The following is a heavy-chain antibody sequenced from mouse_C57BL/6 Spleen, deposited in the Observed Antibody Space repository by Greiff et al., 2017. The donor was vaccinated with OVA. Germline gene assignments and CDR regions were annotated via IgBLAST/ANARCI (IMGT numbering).Heavy chain of an antibody. CDR3: ARDDYDRLDY. V-gene: IGHV1-50*01. CDR2: IDPSDSYT. D-gene: IGHD2-4*01. J-gene: IGHJ2*01. CDR1: GYTFTSYW. Sequence: QVQLQQPGAELVKPGASVKLSCKASGYTFTSYWMQWVKQRPGQGLEWIGEIDPSDSYTNYNQKFKGKATLTVDTSSSTAYMQLSSLTSEDSAVYYCARDDYDRLDYWGQGTTLTVSS.